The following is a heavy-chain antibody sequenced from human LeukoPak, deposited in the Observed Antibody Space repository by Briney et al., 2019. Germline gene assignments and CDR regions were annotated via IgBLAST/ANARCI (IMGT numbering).Heavy chain of an antibody. CDR1: GGSISSSSYY. CDR2: IYYSGST. Sequence: PSETLSLTCTVSGGSISSSSYYWGWIRQPPGKGLEWIGSIYYSGSTYYNPSLKSRVTISVDTSKNQFSLKLSSVTAADTAVYYCARDYHYDTYYDILTADAFDIWGQGTMVTVSP. CDR3: ARDYHYDTYYDILTADAFDI. J-gene: IGHJ3*02. D-gene: IGHD3-9*01. V-gene: IGHV4-39*07.